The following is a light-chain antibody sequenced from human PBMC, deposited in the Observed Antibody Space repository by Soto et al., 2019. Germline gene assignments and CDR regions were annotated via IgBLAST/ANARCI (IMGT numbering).Light chain of an antibody. Sequence: DIQMTQSPSSLSASVGDRVTITCQASQDISNYLNWYQQKPGKAPKLLIYDASNLETGVPVRFSASGSGTYFTFTISSLQPEDIATYYCQQYDNLPLTFGGGTKVEIK. CDR1: QDISNY. V-gene: IGKV1-33*01. CDR3: QQYDNLPLT. CDR2: DAS. J-gene: IGKJ4*01.